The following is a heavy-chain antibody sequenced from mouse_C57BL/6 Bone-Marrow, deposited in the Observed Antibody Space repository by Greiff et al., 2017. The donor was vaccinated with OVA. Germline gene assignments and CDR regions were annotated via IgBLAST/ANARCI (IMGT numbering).Heavy chain of an antibody. CDR2: IRNKPNGSTT. V-gene: IGHV7-3*01. J-gene: IGHJ2*01. CDR1: GFTFTNYY. D-gene: IGHD3-3*01. CDR3: ARYKGREAVDYFDY. Sequence: EVMLVESGGGLVQPGDSLSLSCAASGFTFTNYYMSWVRQPPGKALEWLAFIRNKPNGSTTEYSASVKGRFTISRDNSQSILYLQMNALRAEDSATYYCARYKGREAVDYFDYWGQGTALTVSS.